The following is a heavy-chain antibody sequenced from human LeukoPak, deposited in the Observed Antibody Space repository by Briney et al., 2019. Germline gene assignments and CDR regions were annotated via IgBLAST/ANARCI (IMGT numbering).Heavy chain of an antibody. Sequence: ASVKVSCKASGYTFTAYYVHWVRQAPGQGLEWMGWIVPNSGERNYAQKFQGRVTMTRDTSISTAYMELSRLRSDDTAVYYCARNMGHGSGSYYRLRYYMDVWGKGTTVTVSS. V-gene: IGHV1-2*02. CDR1: GYTFTAYY. CDR3: ARNMGHGSGSYYRLRYYMDV. J-gene: IGHJ6*03. D-gene: IGHD3-10*01. CDR2: IVPNSGER.